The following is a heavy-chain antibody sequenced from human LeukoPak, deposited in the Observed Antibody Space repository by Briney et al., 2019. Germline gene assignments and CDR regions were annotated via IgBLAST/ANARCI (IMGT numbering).Heavy chain of an antibody. CDR3: ARLDNSAWDFDY. D-gene: IGHD6-19*01. V-gene: IGHV4-38-2*01. CDR1: GYSMNSGYY. Sequence: PSETLSLTCAVSGYSMNSGYYWGWIRQTPGKGLEWIGSMYHSGTTFYNPSLKGRVTISIDTSKNHLSLRLGSVTAADTAVYYCARLDNSAWDFDYWGQGTLVTVSS. CDR2: MYHSGTT. J-gene: IGHJ4*02.